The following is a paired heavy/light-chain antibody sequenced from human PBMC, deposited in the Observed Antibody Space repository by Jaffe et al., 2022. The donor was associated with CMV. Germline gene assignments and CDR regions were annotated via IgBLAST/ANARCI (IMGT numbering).Light chain of an antibody. CDR3: CSYGGSSTSV. CDR2: EVS. CDR1: SSDVGSYSL. Sequence: QSALTQPASVSGSPGQSITISCTGTSSDVGSYSLVSWYQQHPGKAPKLMICEVSKRPSGVSDRFSGSKSGNTASLTISGLQAEDEADYYCCSYGGSSTSVFGTGTKVTVL. J-gene: IGLJ1*01. V-gene: IGLV2-23*02.
Heavy chain of an antibody. Sequence: QVQLQESGPGLVKPSETLSLTCTVSGGSISSYYWTWIRQPPGKGLEWIGYIYYGGISNYHPSLKSRVTISVDTSKNQFSLKLTSVTAADTAVYYCARRDKLGAVWDWGQGTLVTVSS. D-gene: IGHD1-26*01. V-gene: IGHV4-59*08. CDR3: ARRDKLGAVWD. CDR1: GGSISSYY. J-gene: IGHJ4*02. CDR2: IYYGGIS.